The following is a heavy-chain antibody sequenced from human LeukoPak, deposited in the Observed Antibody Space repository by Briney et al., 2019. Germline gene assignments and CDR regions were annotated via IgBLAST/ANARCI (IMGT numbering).Heavy chain of an antibody. CDR3: ARVRKYSGYYSWYFDL. CDR2: ISRSSSYI. J-gene: IGHJ2*01. D-gene: IGHD5-12*01. Sequence: GGSLRLSCAASGFTFSSYTMNWVRQAPGKGLEWVSSISRSSSYIYYADSVKGRFTISRDNAKNSLYLQMNSLRAGDTAVYYCARVRKYSGYYSWYFDLWGRGTLVTVSS. CDR1: GFTFSSYT. V-gene: IGHV3-21*01.